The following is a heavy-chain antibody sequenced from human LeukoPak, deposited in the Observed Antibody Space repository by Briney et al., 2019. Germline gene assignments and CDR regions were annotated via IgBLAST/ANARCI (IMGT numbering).Heavy chain of an antibody. J-gene: IGHJ4*02. CDR1: GYTFTSYD. V-gene: IGHV1-8*01. Sequence: ASVKVSCKASGYTFTSYDINWVRQATGQGLEWMGWMNPNSGNTGYAQKFQGRVTMTRNTSISTAYMELSSLRSEDTAVYYCAFVAGRYCSSTSCYFNYWGQGTLATVSS. CDR2: MNPNSGNT. D-gene: IGHD2-2*01. CDR3: AFVAGRYCSSTSCYFNY.